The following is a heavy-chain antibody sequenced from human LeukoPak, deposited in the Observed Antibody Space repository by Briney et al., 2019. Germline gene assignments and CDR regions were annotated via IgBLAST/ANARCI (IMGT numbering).Heavy chain of an antibody. V-gene: IGHV3-7*01. CDR1: GFRFNTYW. CDR3: ARDTLGEGEDANYAVYYFDC. J-gene: IGHJ4*02. D-gene: IGHD4/OR15-4a*01. Sequence: GGSLRLSCAASGFRFNTYWMSWVRQAPGKGLEWVANIKQDGNEKYYADSVKGRFTISRDNGKNSLDLQMNSLRADDTAVYYCARDTLGEGEDANYAVYYFDCWGQGTVVTVSS. CDR2: IKQDGNEK.